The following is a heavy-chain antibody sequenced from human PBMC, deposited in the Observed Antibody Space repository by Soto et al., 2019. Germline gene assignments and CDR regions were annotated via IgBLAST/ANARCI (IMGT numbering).Heavy chain of an antibody. CDR3: ARMNRDGYNSDY. CDR1: GFNFSSYS. D-gene: IGHD5-12*01. CDR2: ISSSSSYI. J-gene: IGHJ4*02. V-gene: IGHV3-21*01. Sequence: PGGSLRLSCAASGFNFSSYSMNWVRQAPGKGLEWVSSISSSSSYIYYADSVKGRFTISRDNAKNSLYLQMNSLRAEDTAVYYCARMNRDGYNSDYWGQGTLVTVSS.